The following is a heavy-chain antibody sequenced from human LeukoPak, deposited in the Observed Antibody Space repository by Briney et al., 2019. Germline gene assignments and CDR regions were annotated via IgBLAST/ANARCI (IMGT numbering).Heavy chain of an antibody. CDR1: GGSISSGGHY. V-gene: IGHV4-31*03. J-gene: IGHJ4*02. CDR3: ARDNSGWLYLDY. Sequence: SETLSLTCTVSGGSISSGGHYWSWIRQHPGKGLEWIGYVYYSGTIYYNPSLKSRITISVDTSNNQFSLKLTSVTAADTAVYYCARDNSGWLYLDYWGQGALVTVSS. CDR2: VYYSGTI. D-gene: IGHD6-19*01.